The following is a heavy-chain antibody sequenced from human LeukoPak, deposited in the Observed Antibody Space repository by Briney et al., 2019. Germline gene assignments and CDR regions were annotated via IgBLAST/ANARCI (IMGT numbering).Heavy chain of an antibody. V-gene: IGHV3-23*01. CDR2: ISGSGNST. CDR1: GFTFSSFA. J-gene: IGHJ4*02. D-gene: IGHD4-23*01. Sequence: GGSLRLSCAASGFTFSSFAMSWVRQAPGKGLEWVSVISGSGNSTYYAGSVKGRFTVSRDNSKNTLYLQMNSLRAEDTALYYCARNDDYGGNGYFDYWGQGTLVTGSS. CDR3: ARNDDYGGNGYFDY.